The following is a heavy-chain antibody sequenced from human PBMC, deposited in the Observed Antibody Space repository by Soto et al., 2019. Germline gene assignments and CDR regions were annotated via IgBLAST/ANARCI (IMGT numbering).Heavy chain of an antibody. V-gene: IGHV4-59*01. CDR2: IYYSGST. D-gene: IGHD3-16*02. CDR1: GGSISSYY. Sequence: QVQLQESGPGLVKPSETLSLTCTVSGGSISSYYWSWIRQPPGQGLEWIGYIYYSGSTNYNPSLKSRVTISVDTSKNQFSLKLSSVTAADTAVYYCARVGTDDYVWGSYRYLDYWGQGTLVTVSS. J-gene: IGHJ4*02. CDR3: ARVGTDDYVWGSYRYLDY.